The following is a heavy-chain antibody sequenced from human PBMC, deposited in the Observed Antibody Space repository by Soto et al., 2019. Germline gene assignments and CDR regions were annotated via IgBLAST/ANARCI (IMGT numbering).Heavy chain of an antibody. CDR3: ARGGGWGTYYLDSAGYRSGDV. CDR2: IYPDDSDT. V-gene: IGHV5-51*01. J-gene: IGHJ6*02. Sequence: PXESLKISCKGSGYNFNTHWIGWVRQPPGKGLEWMGIIYPDDSDTKYSPSFQGQVTISADRSVSTAYLQWSSLKASDTAVYYCARGGGWGTYYLDSAGYRSGDVWGQGTTVTVSS. D-gene: IGHD3-22*01. CDR1: GYNFNTHW.